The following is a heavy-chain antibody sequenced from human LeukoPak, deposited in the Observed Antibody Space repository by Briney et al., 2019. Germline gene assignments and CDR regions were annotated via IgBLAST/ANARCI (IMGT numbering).Heavy chain of an antibody. Sequence: ASVKVSCKASGYTFTSYGISWVRQAPGQGLEWMGWISAYNGNTSYAQKLQGRVTMTTDTSTSTAYMELRSLRSDDTAVYYCARVDSDSGFPFVEYFQHWGQGTLVTVSS. V-gene: IGHV1-18*01. CDR1: GYTFTSYG. D-gene: IGHD6-19*01. CDR3: ARVDSDSGFPFVEYFQH. J-gene: IGHJ1*01. CDR2: ISAYNGNT.